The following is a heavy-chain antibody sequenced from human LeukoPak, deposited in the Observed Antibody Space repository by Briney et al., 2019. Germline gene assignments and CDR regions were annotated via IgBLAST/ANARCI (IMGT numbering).Heavy chain of an antibody. J-gene: IGHJ4*02. D-gene: IGHD3-22*01. CDR1: GYTFTSYY. V-gene: IGHV1-46*01. Sequence: ASVTVSCKASGYTFTSYYMHWVRQAPGQGLEWMGIINPSGGSTSYAQKFQGRVTMTRDMSTSTVYMELSSLRSEDTAVYYCARRYYDSSGYSGHFDYWGQGTLVTVSS. CDR3: ARRYYDSSGYSGHFDY. CDR2: INPSGGST.